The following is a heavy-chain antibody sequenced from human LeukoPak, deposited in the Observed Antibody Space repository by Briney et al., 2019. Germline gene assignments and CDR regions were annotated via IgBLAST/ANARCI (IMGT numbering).Heavy chain of an antibody. CDR1: GFTFTNYA. V-gene: IGHV3-23*01. CDR2: ISGSDSSA. CDR3: ARLVVGYCSGGSCYAFDC. J-gene: IGHJ4*02. Sequence: PGGSLRLSCAASGFTFTNYAMSWVRQAPGKGLKWVSSISGSDSSAYYADSVKGRFTISRDNAKNSLYLQMNSLRAEDTAVYYCARLVVGYCSGGSCYAFDCWGQGILVTVSS. D-gene: IGHD2-15*01.